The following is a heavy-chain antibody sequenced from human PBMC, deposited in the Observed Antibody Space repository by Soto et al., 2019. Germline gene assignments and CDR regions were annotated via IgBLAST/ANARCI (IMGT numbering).Heavy chain of an antibody. CDR3: ARPVPTYDSSGPPIY. CDR2: ISYDGSNK. Sequence: QVQLVESGGGVVQPGKSLRLSCAASGFTFSRYSMHWVRQAPGKGLEWVAVISYDGSNKYYADSVKGRFTISRDNSKNTLYLQMNSLRAEDTAVYYCARPVPTYDSSGPPIYWGQGTLVTVSS. D-gene: IGHD3-22*01. V-gene: IGHV3-30-3*01. CDR1: GFTFSRYS. J-gene: IGHJ4*02.